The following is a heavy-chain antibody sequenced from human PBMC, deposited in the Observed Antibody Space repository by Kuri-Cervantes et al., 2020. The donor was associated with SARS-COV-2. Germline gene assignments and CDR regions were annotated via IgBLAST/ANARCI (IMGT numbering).Heavy chain of an antibody. CDR1: GGSISSICYY. D-gene: IGHD3-3*01. Sequence: SETLSLTCTVSGGSISSICYYWGWIRQPPGKGLEWIGIIYYSGSTYYNPSLKSRVTISVDTSQNPFSLKPSSVTAADTAVYYCARHGGSTGFWCGYSPDDSFDIWGQGTMVTVSS. J-gene: IGHJ3*02. CDR3: ARHGGSTGFWCGYSPDDSFDI. CDR2: IYYSGST. V-gene: IGHV4-39*01.